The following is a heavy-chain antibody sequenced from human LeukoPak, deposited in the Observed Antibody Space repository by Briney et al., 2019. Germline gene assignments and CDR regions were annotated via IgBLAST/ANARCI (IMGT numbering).Heavy chain of an antibody. CDR2: IYYSGST. CDR1: GGSISSYY. D-gene: IGHD5-24*01. J-gene: IGHJ4*02. Sequence: SETLSLTCTVSGGSISSYYWSWIRQPAGKELECIGYIYYSGSTNYNPSLKSRVTISVDTSKNQFSLKLSSVTAADTAVYYCARVRDGYNVVFDYWGQGTLVTVSS. V-gene: IGHV4-59*01. CDR3: ARVRDGYNVVFDY.